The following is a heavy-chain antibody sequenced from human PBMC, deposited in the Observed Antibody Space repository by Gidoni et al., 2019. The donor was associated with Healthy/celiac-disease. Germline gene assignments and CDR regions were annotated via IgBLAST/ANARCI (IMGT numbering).Heavy chain of an antibody. V-gene: IGHV3-15*01. D-gene: IGHD4-17*01. CDR2: IKSKTDGGTT. J-gene: IGHJ4*02. Sequence: EVQLVESGGGLVKPGGSLRLSWAASGFAFSNAWISWVRQAPVKGLEWVGRIKSKTDGGTTDYAAPVKGRFTIAREDSKNTLYLQMNSLKTEDTALYYCTTDPTVTQLFDYWGQGTLVTVSS. CDR1: GFAFSNAW. CDR3: TTDPTVTQLFDY.